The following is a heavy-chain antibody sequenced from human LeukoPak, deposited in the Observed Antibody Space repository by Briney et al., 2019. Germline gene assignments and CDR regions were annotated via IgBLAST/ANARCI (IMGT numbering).Heavy chain of an antibody. J-gene: IGHJ6*03. CDR2: IIPIFGTA. CDR1: GGTFSSYA. D-gene: IGHD2-2*01. Sequence: SVKVSCKASGGTFSSYAISWVRQAPGQGLEWMGGIIPIFGTANYAQKFQGRVTITADESTSTAYMELSSLRSEDTAVYYCARVRTGVNPLRSLHVVPAAPPDYYYMDVWGKGTTVTVSS. CDR3: ARVRTGVNPLRSLHVVPAAPPDYYYMDV. V-gene: IGHV1-69*13.